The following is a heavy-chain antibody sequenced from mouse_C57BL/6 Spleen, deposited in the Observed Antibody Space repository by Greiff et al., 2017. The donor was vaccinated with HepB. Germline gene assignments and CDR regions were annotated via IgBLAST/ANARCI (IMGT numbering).Heavy chain of an antibody. CDR1: GYTFTSYW. J-gene: IGHJ3*01. CDR2: IDPSDSET. V-gene: IGHV1-52*01. D-gene: IGHD2-4*01. CDR3: ARSGYYDYDWFAY. Sequence: QVQLQQPGAELVRPGSSVKLSCKASGYTFTSYWMHWVKQRPRQGLEWIGNIDPSDSETHYNQKFKDKATLTVDKSSSTAYMQLSSLTSEDSAVYYCARSGYYDYDWFAYWGQGTLVTVSA.